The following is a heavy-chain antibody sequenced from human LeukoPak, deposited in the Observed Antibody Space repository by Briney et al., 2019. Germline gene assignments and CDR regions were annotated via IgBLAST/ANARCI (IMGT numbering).Heavy chain of an antibody. J-gene: IGHJ4*02. Sequence: PGGSLRLSCAASGLTVSSNYMSWVRQAPGKGLEWVSIIYSGGSTYYADSVKGRFTISRDNSKNTLYLQMNSLRAEDTAVYYCAKDCYTRYFDWSPGNYWGQGTLVTVSS. CDR3: AKDCYTRYFDWSPGNY. CDR1: GLTVSSNY. V-gene: IGHV3-66*01. CDR2: IYSGGST. D-gene: IGHD3-9*01.